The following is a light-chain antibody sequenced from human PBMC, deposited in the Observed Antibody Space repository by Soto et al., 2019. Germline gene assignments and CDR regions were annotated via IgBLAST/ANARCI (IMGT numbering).Light chain of an antibody. CDR1: SSDVGGYNY. V-gene: IGLV2-8*01. J-gene: IGLJ1*01. Sequence: QSALTQPPSASGSPGQSVTISCTGTSSDVGGYNYVSWYQQHPGKAPKLMIYEVSKRPSGVPDRFSGSKSGNTASLTVSGLQAEHEADYYCSSYAGSNNLGVFGTGTELTVL. CDR3: SSYAGSNNLGV. CDR2: EVS.